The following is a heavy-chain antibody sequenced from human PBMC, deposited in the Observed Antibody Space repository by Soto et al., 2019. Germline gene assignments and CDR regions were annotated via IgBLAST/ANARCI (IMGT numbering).Heavy chain of an antibody. V-gene: IGHV4-39*01. CDR2: IYYSGST. Sequence: PSATLSLTCPVSCPSICSSSYYWALSREPPGKGLEWIGSIYYSGSTYYNPSLKSRVTISVDTSKNQFSLKLSSVTAADTAVYYFARRLYYDSSGFEGGGMDVWGQGTTVS. J-gene: IGHJ6*02. CDR3: ARRLYYDSSGFEGGGMDV. D-gene: IGHD3-22*01. CDR1: CPSICSSSYY.